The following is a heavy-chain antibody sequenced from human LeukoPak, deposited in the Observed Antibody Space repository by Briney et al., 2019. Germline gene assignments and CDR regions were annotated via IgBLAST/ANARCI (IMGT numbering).Heavy chain of an antibody. D-gene: IGHD3-3*01. CDR1: GFTFDDYA. J-gene: IGHJ4*02. CDR3: ARAFTIFGVVTHFDY. Sequence: PGGSLRLSCAASGFTFDDYAMHWVRQAPGKGLEWVSGISWNSGSIGYADSVKGRFTISRDDAENSLYLQMNSLRAEDTAVYYCARAFTIFGVVTHFDYRGQGTLVTVSS. V-gene: IGHV3-9*01. CDR2: ISWNSGSI.